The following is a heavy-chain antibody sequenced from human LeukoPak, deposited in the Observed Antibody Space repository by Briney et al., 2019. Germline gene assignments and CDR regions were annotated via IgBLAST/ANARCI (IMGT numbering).Heavy chain of an antibody. D-gene: IGHD3-22*01. CDR2: IYAGGST. Sequence: PGGSLRLSCAASGFTVSSNYMSWFRQAPGKGLEWVSVIYAGGSTYYADSVKGRFTISRDNSKNTLYLQMNTLRAEDTAVYYCARHDHYDSSGYYYGIDYWGQGTLVTVSS. CDR3: ARHDHYDSSGYYYGIDY. CDR1: GFTVSSNY. J-gene: IGHJ4*02. V-gene: IGHV3-53*01.